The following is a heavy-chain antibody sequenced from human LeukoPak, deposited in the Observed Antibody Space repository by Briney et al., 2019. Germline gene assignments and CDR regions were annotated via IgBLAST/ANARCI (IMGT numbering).Heavy chain of an antibody. CDR1: GGSFSGYY. J-gene: IGHJ5*02. V-gene: IGHV4-34*01. CDR3: ARGRREGSGWLGWFDP. D-gene: IGHD6-19*01. Sequence: SETLSLTCAVYGGSFSGYYWSWIRQPPGKGLEWIGEINHSGSTNYNPSLKSRVTISVDTSKNQFSLKLTSVTAADTAVYYCARGRREGSGWLGWFDPWGQGTLVTVPS. CDR2: INHSGST.